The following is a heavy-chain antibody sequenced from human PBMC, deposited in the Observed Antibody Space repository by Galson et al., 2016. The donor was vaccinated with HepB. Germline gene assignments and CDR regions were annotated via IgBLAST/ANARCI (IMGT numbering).Heavy chain of an antibody. D-gene: IGHD2-15*01. J-gene: IGHJ6*02. CDR1: GFSFSTYW. CDR3: AKDIRGGGCCYGMDV. Sequence: SLRLSCAASGFSFSTYWMNWVRQAPGKGLEWVANIKHDGTETHYVDSVKGRFTISRDNAKNSLSLQMNSLRAEDTAVYYCAKDIRGGGCCYGMDVWGQGTTVTVSS. CDR2: IKHDGTET. V-gene: IGHV3-7*04.